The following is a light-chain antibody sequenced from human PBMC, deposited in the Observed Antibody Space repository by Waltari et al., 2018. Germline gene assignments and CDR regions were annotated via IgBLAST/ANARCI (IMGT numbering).Light chain of an antibody. CDR3: SSHGAKNL. CDR2: EVT. Sequence: QSALTQPPSASGSPGQSVTISSTGTSSDIGLYNFVSWFQQHPGKAPRLMIYEVTKRPSGVPDRFSGSKSGNTASLTVSGLQAEDEADYYCSSHGAKNLFGGGTKLTVL. J-gene: IGLJ3*02. CDR1: SSDIGLYNF. V-gene: IGLV2-8*01.